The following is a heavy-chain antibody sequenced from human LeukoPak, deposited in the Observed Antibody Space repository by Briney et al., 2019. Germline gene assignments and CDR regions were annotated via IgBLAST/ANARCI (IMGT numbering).Heavy chain of an antibody. J-gene: IGHJ6*03. V-gene: IGHV3-21*01. D-gene: IGHD3-3*01. CDR3: ARAPSKYDFWSGYHHYYMDV. CDR2: ISSSSSYI. Sequence: GGSLRLSCAASGFTFSSYSMNWVRQAPGKGLEWVSSISSSSSYIYYADSVKGRFTISRDNAKNSLYLQMNSLRAEDTAVYYCARAPSKYDFWSGYHHYYMDVWGKGTTVTVPS. CDR1: GFTFSSYS.